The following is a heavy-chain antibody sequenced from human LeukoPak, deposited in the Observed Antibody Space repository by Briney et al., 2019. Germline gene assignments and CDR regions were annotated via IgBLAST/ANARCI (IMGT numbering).Heavy chain of an antibody. Sequence: SETLSLTCAVSGGSIGSGDYYWSWIRQPPGKGLEWIGYISYSGNTYYIPSLKSRVTISVDTYKNQFYLKLSSVNAADTAVYYCARKANFWGGYSNYYYYMDVWGKGTTVTVSS. D-gene: IGHD3-3*01. CDR2: ISYSGNT. CDR1: GGSIGSGDYY. V-gene: IGHV4-30-4*08. J-gene: IGHJ6*03. CDR3: ARKANFWGGYSNYYYYMDV.